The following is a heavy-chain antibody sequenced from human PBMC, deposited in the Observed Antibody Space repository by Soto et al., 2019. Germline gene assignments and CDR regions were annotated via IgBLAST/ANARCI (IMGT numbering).Heavy chain of an antibody. CDR1: GYTFTGYY. CDR2: INPNSGGT. V-gene: IGHV1-2*04. Sequence: ASVKVSCKASGYTFTGYYMHWVRQAPGQGLEWMGWINPNSGGTNYAQKFQGWVTMTRDTSISTAYMELSRLRSDDTAVYYCARDRVRSSSWPKSDAFDIWGQGTMVTVSS. D-gene: IGHD6-13*01. J-gene: IGHJ3*02. CDR3: ARDRVRSSSWPKSDAFDI.